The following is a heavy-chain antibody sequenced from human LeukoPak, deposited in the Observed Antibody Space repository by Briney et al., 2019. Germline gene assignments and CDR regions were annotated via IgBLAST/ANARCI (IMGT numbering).Heavy chain of an antibody. V-gene: IGHV3-21*06. CDR2: ITSSSSSI. CDR3: AREAYTGFDLEAFDY. CDR1: GFTFSGYA. J-gene: IGHJ4*02. D-gene: IGHD5-12*01. Sequence: PGGSLRLSCAASGFTFSGYAMNWVRQAPGKGLEWVSSITSSSSSIYYADSVKGRFTISRDNAKSSLYLQMNSLRVEDTAVYYCAREAYTGFDLEAFDYWGQGTLVTVSS.